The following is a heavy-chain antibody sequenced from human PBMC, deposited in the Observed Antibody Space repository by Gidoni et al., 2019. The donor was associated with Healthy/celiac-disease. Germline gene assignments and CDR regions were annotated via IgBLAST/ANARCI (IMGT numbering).Heavy chain of an antibody. CDR1: GYTFTSYD. J-gene: IGHJ4*02. V-gene: IGHV1-8*01. CDR3: ARSLYSSGWYLSDY. Sequence: QVQLVQSGDEVKKPGASVKVSCKASGYTFTSYDINWVRQATGQGLEWMGWMNPNSGNTGDAQKFQGRVTMTRNTSISTAYMELSSLRSEDTAVYYCARSLYSSGWYLSDYWGQGTLVTVSS. D-gene: IGHD6-19*01. CDR2: MNPNSGNT.